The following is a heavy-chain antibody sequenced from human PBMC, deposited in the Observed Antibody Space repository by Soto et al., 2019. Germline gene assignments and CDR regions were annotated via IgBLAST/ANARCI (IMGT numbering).Heavy chain of an antibody. Sequence: GGSLRLSCAASGFTFSRYAMSWVRQAPGKGLEWVSAISGSGGSTYYADSVKGRFTISRDNSKNTLYLQMNSLRAEDTAVYYCAKDREGYCSGGSYYTGRIPPYFDYWGQGT. CDR1: GFTFSRYA. CDR2: ISGSGGST. V-gene: IGHV3-23*01. D-gene: IGHD2-15*01. J-gene: IGHJ4*02. CDR3: AKDREGYCSGGSYYTGRIPPYFDY.